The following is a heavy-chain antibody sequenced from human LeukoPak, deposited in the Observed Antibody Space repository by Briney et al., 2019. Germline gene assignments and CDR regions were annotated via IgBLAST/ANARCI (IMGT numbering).Heavy chain of an antibody. D-gene: IGHD3-3*01. CDR3: AKARRFLESFSDGMDV. CDR1: GLTFISYG. V-gene: IGHV3-30*18. Sequence: SLRLSCAAVGLTFISYGMRSVRPAPRRGPGWGSVISYDGSNKYYTDSVKGRLPISRDHSKNTLYLQMNSLRAEDTAVYYCAKARRFLESFSDGMDVWGQGNTVTVSS. J-gene: IGHJ6*02. CDR2: ISYDGSNK.